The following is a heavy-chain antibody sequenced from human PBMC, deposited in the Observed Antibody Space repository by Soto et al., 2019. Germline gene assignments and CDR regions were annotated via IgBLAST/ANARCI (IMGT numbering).Heavy chain of an antibody. Sequence: SQTLSLTCAISGDSVSSNSAAWNWIRQSPSRGLEWLGRTYYRSKWYNDYAVSVKSRITINPDTSKNQISLQLNSVTPEDTAVNYCARSTLRPEANWFAPWGQGTQGTVSS. J-gene: IGHJ5*02. V-gene: IGHV6-1*01. CDR1: GDSVSSNSAA. CDR2: TYYRSKWYN. CDR3: ARSTLRPEANWFAP.